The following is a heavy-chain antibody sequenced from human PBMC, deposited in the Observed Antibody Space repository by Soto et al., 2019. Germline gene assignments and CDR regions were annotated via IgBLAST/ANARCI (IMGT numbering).Heavy chain of an antibody. J-gene: IGHJ5*02. CDR2: ISSSSNTI. D-gene: IGHD1-1*01. CDR1: GFTFSSYS. Sequence: EVQLVESGGGLVQPGGSLRLSCAASGFTFSSYSMNWVRQAAGKGLEWVSYISSSSNTIYYADSVKGRFTISRDNAKNSLYLQMNSLRDEDTAVYYCARVGAATGSRWWFDPWGQGTLVTVSS. CDR3: ARVGAATGSRWWFDP. V-gene: IGHV3-48*02.